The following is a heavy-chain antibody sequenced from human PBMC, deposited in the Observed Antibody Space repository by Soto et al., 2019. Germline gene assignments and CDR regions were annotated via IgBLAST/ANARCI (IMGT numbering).Heavy chain of an antibody. J-gene: IGHJ6*02. D-gene: IGHD3-3*01. Sequence: GGSLRLSCAASGFTVSSNYMSWVRQAPGKGLEWVSVIYSGGSTYYADSVKGRFTTSRDNSKNTLYLQMNSLRAEDTAVYYCARGLRFLRAMSYYGMDVWGQGTTVTVSS. V-gene: IGHV3-53*01. CDR3: ARGLRFLRAMSYYGMDV. CDR2: IYSGGST. CDR1: GFTVSSNY.